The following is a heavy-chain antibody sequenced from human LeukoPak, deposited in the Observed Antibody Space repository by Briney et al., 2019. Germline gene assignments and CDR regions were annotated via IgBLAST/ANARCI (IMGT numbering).Heavy chain of an antibody. CDR3: ARDIERITMVRGVITRWFDP. Sequence: SQTLSLTCAISGDSVSSNSVGWNWIRQSPSRGLEWLGRTYYRSKWYNDYAVSVKSRITINTDTSKNQFSLQLSSVTAADTAVYYCARDIERITMVRGVITRWFDPWGQGTLVTVSS. V-gene: IGHV6-1*01. CDR1: GDSVSSNSVG. D-gene: IGHD3-10*01. J-gene: IGHJ5*02. CDR2: TYYRSKWYN.